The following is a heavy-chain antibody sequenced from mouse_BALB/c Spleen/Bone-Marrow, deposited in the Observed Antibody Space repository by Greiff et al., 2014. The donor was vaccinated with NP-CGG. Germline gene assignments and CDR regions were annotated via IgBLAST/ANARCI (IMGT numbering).Heavy chain of an antibody. J-gene: IGHJ4*01. CDR2: INPDGGTT. CDR1: VYTFTNNW. D-gene: IGHD1-1*02. CDR3: TKGWRHYVPPMDY. Sequence: LQQPGSELVRPGASVKLSCKASVYTFTNNWMHWVKQRPGQGLEWIGNINPDGGTTNYDEKFKSRATLTVDTSSSTAYMQLSSLTSEDSAVYYRTKGWRHYVPPMDYWGQGTSVTVSS. V-gene: IGHV1S22*01.